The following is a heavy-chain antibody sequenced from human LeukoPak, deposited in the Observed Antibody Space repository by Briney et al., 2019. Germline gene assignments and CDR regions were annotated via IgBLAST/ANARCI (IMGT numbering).Heavy chain of an antibody. J-gene: IGHJ4*02. CDR3: ARGGATRGRFEN. CDR2: MREDGTEI. CDR1: GFDFNVQM. D-gene: IGHD1-26*01. Sequence: GGSLRLSCAASGFDFNVQMMSWVRQAPGKGLDWVASMREDGTEIHYVDSVKGRFTISGDNPKNSLYLQMNSLRAEDTAVYYCARGGATRGRFENWGQGTQVTDSS. V-gene: IGHV3-7*01.